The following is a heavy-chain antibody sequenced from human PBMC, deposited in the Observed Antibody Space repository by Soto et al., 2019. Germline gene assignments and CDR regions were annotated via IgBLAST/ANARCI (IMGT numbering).Heavy chain of an antibody. CDR1: GDTFTTYD. Sequence: AASVKVSCKASGDTFTTYDINWVRQATGHGLEWMGWINPNSGNIGYAQRFQGRVTMTRDTAIRTAYIEVSSLRSDDTAVYYCARGRASGSYYLLDYWGQGTLVTVSS. J-gene: IGHJ4*02. D-gene: IGHD3-10*01. CDR2: INPNSGNI. V-gene: IGHV1-8*01. CDR3: ARGRASGSYYLLDY.